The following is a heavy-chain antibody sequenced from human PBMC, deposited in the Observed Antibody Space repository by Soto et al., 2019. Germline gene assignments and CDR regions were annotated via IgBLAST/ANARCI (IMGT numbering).Heavy chain of an antibody. V-gene: IGHV3-48*02. Sequence: GGSLRLSCAASGFTFSSYSMHWVRQAPGKGLEWVSYISSSSSTIYYADSVKGRFTISRDNAKNSLYLQMNSLRDEDTAVYYCARDAPSCGGDSCFDCWGQGTLVTVSS. CDR2: ISSSSSTI. CDR3: ARDAPSCGGDSCFDC. CDR1: GFTFSSYS. D-gene: IGHD2-21*01. J-gene: IGHJ4*02.